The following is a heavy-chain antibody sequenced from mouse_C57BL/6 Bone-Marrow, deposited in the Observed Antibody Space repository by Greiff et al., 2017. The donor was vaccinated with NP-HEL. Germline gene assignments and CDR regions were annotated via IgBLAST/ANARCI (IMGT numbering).Heavy chain of an antibody. CDR2: IYPGDGDT. J-gene: IGHJ4*01. V-gene: IGHV1-82*01. CDR3: ARRREYYAMDY. CDR1: GYAFSSSW. Sequence: QVQLKESGPELVKPGASVKISCKASGYAFSSSWMNWVKQRPGKGLEWIGRIYPGDGDTNYNGKFKGKATLTADKSSSTAYMQLSSLTSEDSAVYFCARRREYYAMDYWGQGTSVTVSS.